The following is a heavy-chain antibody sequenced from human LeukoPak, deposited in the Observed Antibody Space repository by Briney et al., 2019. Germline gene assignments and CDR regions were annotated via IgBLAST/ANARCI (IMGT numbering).Heavy chain of an antibody. D-gene: IGHD3-22*01. CDR3: ARGHLVAVIRVHFDY. V-gene: IGHV4-34*01. J-gene: IGHJ4*02. CDR2: INHSGST. CDR1: GGSFSGYY. Sequence: SETLSLTCAVYGGSFSGYYWSWIRQPPGKGLEWIGEINHSGSTNYNPSLKSRVTISVDTSKNQFPLKLSSVTAADTAVYYCARGHLVAVIRVHFDYWGQGTLVTVSS.